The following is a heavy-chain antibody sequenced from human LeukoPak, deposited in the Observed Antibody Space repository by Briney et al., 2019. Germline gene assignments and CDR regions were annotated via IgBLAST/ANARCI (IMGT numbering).Heavy chain of an antibody. Sequence: SETLSLTCAVYGGSFSGYYWSWIRQPPGKGLEWIGEIIHSGSPNYNPSLKSRVTMSIDTSKNQFSLNLSSVTAADTAVYYCARVPHYYYYYMDVWGKGTSVTVSS. V-gene: IGHV4-34*12. CDR3: ARVPHYYYYYMDV. CDR2: IIHSGSP. J-gene: IGHJ6*03. CDR1: GGSFSGYY.